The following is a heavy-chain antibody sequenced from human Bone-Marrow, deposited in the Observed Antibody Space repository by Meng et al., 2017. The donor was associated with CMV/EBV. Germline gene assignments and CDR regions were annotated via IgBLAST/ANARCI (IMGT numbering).Heavy chain of an antibody. J-gene: IGHJ5*02. V-gene: IGHV1-69*02. Sequence: SVKVSCKASGGTFSSYTISWVRQAPGQGLEWMGRIIPIPGIANYAQKFQGRVTITADKSTSTAYMELSSLRSEDKAGYDCANHCSSTSCSLGGNWFDPWGQGTLVTVSS. D-gene: IGHD2-2*01. CDR1: GGTFSSYT. CDR2: IIPIPGIA. CDR3: ANHCSSTSCSLGGNWFDP.